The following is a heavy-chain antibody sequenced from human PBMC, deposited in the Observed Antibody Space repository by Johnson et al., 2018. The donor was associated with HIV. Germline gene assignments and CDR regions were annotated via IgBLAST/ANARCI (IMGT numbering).Heavy chain of an antibody. CDR3: AKPKLEPGYGGAFDI. CDR2: IGTAGDT. Sequence: VQLVESGGDLVQPGGSLRLSCAASGFTFSNYDIHWVRQATGKGLEWVSAIGTAGDTYYPGSVKGRFTISRDNAKNSLYLQMNSLRAEDTALYYCAKPKLEPGYGGAFDIWGQGTMVTVSS. V-gene: IGHV3-13*01. J-gene: IGHJ3*02. CDR1: GFTFSNYD. D-gene: IGHD1-1*01.